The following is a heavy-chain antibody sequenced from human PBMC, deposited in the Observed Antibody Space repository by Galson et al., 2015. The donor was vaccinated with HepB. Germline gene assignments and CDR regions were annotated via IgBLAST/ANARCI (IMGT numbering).Heavy chain of an antibody. J-gene: IGHJ4*02. D-gene: IGHD6-6*01. CDR3: ARDVGHVAAREPPDL. V-gene: IGHV3-33*01. CDR1: ALSFNNFA. CDR2: IWYDGTKK. Sequence: SLRLSCAGSALSFNNFAMHWVRQAPGKGLEWVAVIWYDGTKKYYADSVKGRSTIYRDNSKNTLYLQMNALRAEDTAVYYCARDVGHVAAREPPDLWGQGTLVTVSS.